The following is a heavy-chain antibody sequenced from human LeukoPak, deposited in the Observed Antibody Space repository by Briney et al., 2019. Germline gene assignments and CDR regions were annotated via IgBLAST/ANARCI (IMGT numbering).Heavy chain of an antibody. CDR3: ARDYSQIAPGDYYYYYGMDV. D-gene: IGHD2-21*01. CDR1: GGSLSSYY. J-gene: IGHJ6*02. CDR2: IYYSGST. V-gene: IGHV4-59*01. Sequence: SETLSLTCTVSGGSLSSYYWSWIRQPPGKGLEWIGYIYYSGSTNYNPSLKSRVTISVDTSKNQFSLKLSSVTAADTAVYYCARDYSQIAPGDYYYYYGMDVWGQGTTVTVSS.